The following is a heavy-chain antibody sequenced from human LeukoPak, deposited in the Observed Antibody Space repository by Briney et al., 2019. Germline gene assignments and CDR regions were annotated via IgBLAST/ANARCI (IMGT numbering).Heavy chain of an antibody. Sequence: GGSLRLSCATSGFTFSSHDMHWVRQATGKGLEWVSTIGTAGDTYYPGSVKGRFTISRENAKNSLYLQMNILKAGDTAVYYCARGGPGYYLDYWGQGTLVTVSP. V-gene: IGHV3-13*01. CDR2: IGTAGDT. CDR3: ARGGPGYYLDY. CDR1: GFTFSSHD. J-gene: IGHJ4*02.